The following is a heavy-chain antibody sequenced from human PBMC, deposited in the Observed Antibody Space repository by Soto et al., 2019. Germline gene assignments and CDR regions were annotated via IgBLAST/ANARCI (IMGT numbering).Heavy chain of an antibody. CDR2: ISGSGGST. V-gene: IGHV3-23*01. CDR1: GFTFSSYA. J-gene: IGHJ5*02. Sequence: PWGSLRLSCAASGFTFSSYAMSWVRQAPGKGLEWVSAISGSGGSTYYADSVKGRFTISRDNSKNTLYLQMNSLRAEDTAVYYCAKDHIVGALFPNWFDPWGQGTLVTVSS. D-gene: IGHD1-26*01. CDR3: AKDHIVGALFPNWFDP.